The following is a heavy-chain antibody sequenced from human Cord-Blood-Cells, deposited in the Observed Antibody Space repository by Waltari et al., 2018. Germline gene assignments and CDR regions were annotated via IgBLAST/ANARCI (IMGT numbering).Heavy chain of an antibody. CDR1: GGTFSSYA. J-gene: IGHJ4*02. CDR3: ARLRDGYNYFDY. D-gene: IGHD5-12*01. V-gene: IGHV1-69*01. Sequence: QVQLVQSGAEVKKPGSSVKVSCKASGGTFSSYAISWVRQAPGQWLEWMGGIIPIFGTANYAQKCQGRVTITADESTSTAYMELSSLRSEDTAVYYCARLRDGYNYFDYWGQGTLVTVSS. CDR2: IIPIFGTA.